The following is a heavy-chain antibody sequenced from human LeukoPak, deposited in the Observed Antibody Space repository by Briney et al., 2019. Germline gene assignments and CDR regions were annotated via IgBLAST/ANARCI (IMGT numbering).Heavy chain of an antibody. V-gene: IGHV5-51*01. D-gene: IGHD6-13*01. J-gene: IGHJ4*01. CDR2: IYPGDSDT. CDR1: GYSFTSYW. Sequence: GESLKISCKGSGYSFTSYWIGWVRQMPGKGLEWMGIIYPGDSDTRYSPSFQGQVTISADKSISTAYLQWSSLKASDTAMYYCAREGITRGSWPSRADYWGXGXLVTVSS. CDR3: AREGITRGSWPSRADY.